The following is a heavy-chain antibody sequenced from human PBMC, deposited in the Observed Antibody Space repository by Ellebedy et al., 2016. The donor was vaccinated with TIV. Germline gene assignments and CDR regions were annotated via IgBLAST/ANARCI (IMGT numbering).Heavy chain of an antibody. CDR2: INQDGSDK. CDR3: ATDGSFGDYLSPTHTFVM. J-gene: IGHJ3*02. V-gene: IGHV3-7*01. Sequence: GESLKISCVASGFSFRSYWMSWVRQAPGKGLEWVANINQDGSDKYYVDSVKGRFTISSDNSKNSLYLQMNSLRAEDTAVYYCATDGSFGDYLSPTHTFVMWGQGTMVTVSS. D-gene: IGHD4-17*01. CDR1: GFSFRSYW.